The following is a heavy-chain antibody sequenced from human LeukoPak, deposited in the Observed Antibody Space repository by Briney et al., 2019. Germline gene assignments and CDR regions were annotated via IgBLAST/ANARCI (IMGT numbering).Heavy chain of an antibody. CDR1: GLTFSNAW. V-gene: IGHV3-15*07. D-gene: IGHD4-23*01. Sequence: GGSLRLSCAASGLTFSNAWMNWVRQAPGKGLEWVGRIKSKTDGGTIDYAAPVKGRFTISRDDSKNTLYLQMNSLRVEDTAVYYCARGRPHGNDYWGQGTLVTVSS. CDR3: ARGRPHGNDY. J-gene: IGHJ4*02. CDR2: IKSKTDGGTI.